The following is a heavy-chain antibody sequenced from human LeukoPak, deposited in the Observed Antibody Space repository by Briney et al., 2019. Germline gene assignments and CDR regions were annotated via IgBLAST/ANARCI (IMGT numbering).Heavy chain of an antibody. CDR1: GGSISSYY. CDR3: AREATDYGDHPYYFDY. CDR2: IYYSGST. Sequence: SETLSLTCTVSGGSISSYYWSWIRQPPGKGLEWIGYIYYSGSTNYNPSLKSRVTISVDTSKNQFSLKLSSVTAADTAVYYCAREATDYGDHPYYFDYWGQGTLVTVSS. J-gene: IGHJ4*02. D-gene: IGHD4-17*01. V-gene: IGHV4-59*01.